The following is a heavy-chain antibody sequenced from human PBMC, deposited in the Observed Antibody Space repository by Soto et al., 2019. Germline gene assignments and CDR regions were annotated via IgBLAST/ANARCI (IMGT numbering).Heavy chain of an antibody. V-gene: IGHV5-51*01. CDR3: AGAPVLRFLEWLLPPPDYFDY. CDR2: IYPGDSDT. J-gene: IGHJ4*02. CDR1: GYSFTSYW. D-gene: IGHD3-3*01. Sequence: GESLKISCKGSGYSFTSYWIGWVRQMPGKGLEWMGIIYPGDSDTRYSPSFQGQVTISADKSISTAYLQWSSLKASDTAMYYCAGAPVLRFLEWLLPPPDYFDYWGQGTLVTVSS.